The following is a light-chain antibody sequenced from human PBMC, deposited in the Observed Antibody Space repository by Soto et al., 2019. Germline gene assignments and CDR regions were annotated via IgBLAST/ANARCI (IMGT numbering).Light chain of an antibody. CDR3: SSYTTSSALV. J-gene: IGLJ2*01. CDR2: DVA. Sequence: QSVLTQPASVSGSPGQSITISCTGTSSDVGGYNYVSWYQQHPGKAPKLIIYDVAIRPSGVSARFSGSKSGNTASLTSSGLQAEDEADYYCSSYTTSSALVFGGGTKLTVL. CDR1: SSDVGGYNY. V-gene: IGLV2-14*03.